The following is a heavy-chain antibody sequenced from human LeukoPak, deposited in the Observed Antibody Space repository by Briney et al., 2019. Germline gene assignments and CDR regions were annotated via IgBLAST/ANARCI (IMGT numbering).Heavy chain of an antibody. V-gene: IGHV4-59*01. CDR2: IYYSGST. CDR3: ARGSVGAAAGSFDY. D-gene: IGHD6-13*01. J-gene: IGHJ4*02. CDR1: GGSISSYY. Sequence: SETLSLTCTVSGGSISSYYWSWIRQPPGKGLEWIGYIYYSGSTNYNPSLKSRVTISVDTFKNQFSLKLSSVTAADTAVYYCARGSVGAAAGSFDYWGQGTLVTVSS.